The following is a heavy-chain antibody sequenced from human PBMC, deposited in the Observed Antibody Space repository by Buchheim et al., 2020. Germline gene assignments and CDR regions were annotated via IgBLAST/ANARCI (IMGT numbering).Heavy chain of an antibody. Sequence: EVQLVESGGGLVQPGGSLRLSCAASGFTFSSYCMSWVRQAPGKGLEWVANIKPDGSEKYYVDSVKGRLPISRENAKHSLYTQMKSLRAEDTAVYYCARGHGSSSDLLGYWGQGTL. D-gene: IGHD6-6*01. V-gene: IGHV3-7*01. CDR1: GFTFSSYC. CDR2: IKPDGSEK. CDR3: ARGHGSSSDLLGY. J-gene: IGHJ4*02.